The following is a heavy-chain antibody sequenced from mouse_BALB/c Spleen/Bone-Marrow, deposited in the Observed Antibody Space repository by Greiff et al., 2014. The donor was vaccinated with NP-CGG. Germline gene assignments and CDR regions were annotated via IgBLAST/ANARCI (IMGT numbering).Heavy chain of an antibody. CDR3: ARAAYDPYAMDY. D-gene: IGHD2-3*01. J-gene: IGHJ4*01. CDR1: GYTFPRYY. CDR2: INPNNDGT. Sequence: QVQLPQSGAELVEPGASVKLSCKASGYTFPRYYMYWVKQRPGQGLEWVGEINPNNDGTNFNEKFKSKATLTVDKSSSTAYMQLSSLTSEDSAVYYCARAAYDPYAMDYWGQGTSVTVSS. V-gene: IGHV1S81*02.